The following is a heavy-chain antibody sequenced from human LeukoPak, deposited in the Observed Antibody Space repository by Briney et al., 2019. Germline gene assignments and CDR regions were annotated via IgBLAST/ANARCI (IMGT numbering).Heavy chain of an antibody. CDR3: VRGGLAAAGTPYYFDY. CDR2: ISSSGSTI. CDR1: GFTFSDYY. Sequence: GGSLRLSCAASGFTFSDYYMTWIRQAPGKGLEWVSYISSSGSTIYYADSVKGRFTISRDNAKNSLYLQMNSLRAEDTAVYFCVRGGLAAAGTPYYFDYWGQGTLLTVSS. D-gene: IGHD6-13*01. V-gene: IGHV3-11*04. J-gene: IGHJ4*02.